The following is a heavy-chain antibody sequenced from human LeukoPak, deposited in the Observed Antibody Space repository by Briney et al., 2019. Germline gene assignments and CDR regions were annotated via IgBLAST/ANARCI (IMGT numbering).Heavy chain of an antibody. CDR1: GYTFTSYY. J-gene: IGHJ6*04. V-gene: IGHV1-46*01. Sequence: ASVKVSCKASGYTFTSYYMHWVRQAPGQGLEWMGIINPSGGSTSYAQKFQGRVTMTRDTSTSTVYMELSSLRSEDTAVYYCASACCGGDCYSPEEEYYYYGMDVWGKGTTVTVSS. D-gene: IGHD2-21*02. CDR3: ASACCGGDCYSPEEEYYYYGMDV. CDR2: INPSGGST.